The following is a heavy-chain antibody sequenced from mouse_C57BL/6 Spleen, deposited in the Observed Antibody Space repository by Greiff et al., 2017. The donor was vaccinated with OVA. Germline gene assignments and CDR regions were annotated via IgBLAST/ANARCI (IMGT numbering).Heavy chain of an antibody. CDR3: ARTDYYGSPGFDD. CDR2: IDPSASYT. J-gene: IGHJ2*01. Sequence: QVQLQQPGAELEMPGASVKLSCKASGYTFTSYWMHWVKQRPGQGLEWIGEIDPSASYTNYNQKFKGKSTLTVDKSSSTAYMQLSSLTSEDSAVYYCARTDYYGSPGFDDWGQGTTRTVAS. CDR1: GYTFTSYW. V-gene: IGHV1-69*01. D-gene: IGHD1-1*01.